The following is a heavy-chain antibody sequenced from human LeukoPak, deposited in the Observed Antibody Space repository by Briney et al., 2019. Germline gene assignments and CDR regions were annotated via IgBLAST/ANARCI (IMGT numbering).Heavy chain of an antibody. D-gene: IGHD3-22*01. Sequence: KAGPSLFKPKPTHTLTCTFCGSSFTTGGVGVWWVRQPLVKALEWLDLIYWDDDKRYSPALKSKLTISKDPSKKQVVLTMTNMDPMDTATYYCVHRKSSGYTFDYWGQGTRVTVSS. J-gene: IGHJ4*02. CDR2: IYWDDDK. V-gene: IGHV2-5*02. CDR3: VHRKSSGYTFDY. CDR1: GSSFTTGGVG.